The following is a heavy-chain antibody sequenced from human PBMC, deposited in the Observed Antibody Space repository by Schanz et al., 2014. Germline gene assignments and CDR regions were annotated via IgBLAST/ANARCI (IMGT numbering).Heavy chain of an antibody. D-gene: IGHD6-13*01. CDR2: MSWNAGSL. Sequence: VQLVESGGGLVQPGGSLRLSCAASAFIFRSYSMHWVRQAPGKGLEWVSGMSWNAGSLGYADSVKGRFTISRDNSKNTLYLQMNSLRAEDTAVYYCAKDKRGRSSWFFDYWGQGTLVTVSS. V-gene: IGHV3-NL1*01. CDR3: AKDKRGRSSWFFDY. J-gene: IGHJ4*02. CDR1: AFIFRSYS.